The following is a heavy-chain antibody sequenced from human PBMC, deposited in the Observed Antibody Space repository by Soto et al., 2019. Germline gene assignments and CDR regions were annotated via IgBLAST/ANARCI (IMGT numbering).Heavy chain of an antibody. CDR3: VSQYSPDGVSYVPDGWFDP. V-gene: IGHV4-30-4*01. CDR2: LYYSGTT. CDR1: GGSIRSGDYY. J-gene: IGHJ5*02. Sequence: SETLSHTCTVSGGSIRSGDYYWTWILQRPGTGLELIGYLYYSGTTFYNPSLDSRFTISADTSKNQFSLRLNSVTAADTAVYFCVSQYSPDGVSYVPDGWFDPSGQGILVTVSS. D-gene: IGHD2-8*01.